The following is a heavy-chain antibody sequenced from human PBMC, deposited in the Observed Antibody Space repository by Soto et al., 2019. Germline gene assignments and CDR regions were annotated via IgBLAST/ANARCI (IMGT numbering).Heavy chain of an antibody. V-gene: IGHV4-4*07. CDR3: ARGAAAGADYGMGV. Sequence: PSETLSLTCTVSGASMSSYYWNWIRQPAGKGLEWIGRIYPSGGTNYSPSLQSRVTMSVDTSKKQFSLKLVSVTAADTAVYYCARGAAAGADYGMGVWGQGTTV. CDR2: IYPSGGT. D-gene: IGHD6-13*01. J-gene: IGHJ6*02. CDR1: GASMSSYY.